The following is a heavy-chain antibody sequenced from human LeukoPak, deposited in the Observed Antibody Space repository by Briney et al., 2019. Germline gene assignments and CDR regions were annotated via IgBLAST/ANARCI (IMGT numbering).Heavy chain of an antibody. CDR1: GGSISSYY. CDR3: ARHRSVSLRYFDWLSKANWFDP. D-gene: IGHD3-9*01. J-gene: IGHJ5*02. Sequence: PSETLSLTCTVSGGSISSYYWSWIRQPPGKGLEWIGYIYYSGSTNYNPSLKSRVTISVDTSKNQFSLKLSSVTAADTAVYYCARHRSVSLRYFDWLSKANWFDPWGQGTLVTVSS. V-gene: IGHV4-59*08. CDR2: IYYSGST.